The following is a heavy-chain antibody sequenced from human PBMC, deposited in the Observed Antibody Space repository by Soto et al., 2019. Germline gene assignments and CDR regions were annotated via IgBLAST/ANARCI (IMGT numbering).Heavy chain of an antibody. CDR2: ISEGGGGI. Sequence: GGSLILSCAVSGFNVMISSVSWVRQAPGKGLEWVSSISEGGGGIYYSDSVRGRFSISRDSARNTLSLKMNSLSAEDTAVYHCAIARGMIDRAGEGQDVWGKRAKV. CDR3: AIARGMIDRAGEGQDV. V-gene: IGHV3-7*03. J-gene: IGHJ6*03. D-gene: IGHD3-10*01. CDR1: GFNVMISS.